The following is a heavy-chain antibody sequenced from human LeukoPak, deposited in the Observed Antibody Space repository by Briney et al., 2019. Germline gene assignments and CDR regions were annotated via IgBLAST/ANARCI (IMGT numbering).Heavy chain of an antibody. J-gene: IGHJ4*02. Sequence: PGGSLRLSCAASGFTFSSYVMHWVRQAPGKGLEWVAITSYDGSNEYYADSVKGRFTISRDNSKNTLYLQMNSLRAEDAAVYYCARAPVTSCRGAYCYPFDYWGQGTLVTVSS. CDR2: TSYDGSNE. CDR1: GFTFSSYV. D-gene: IGHD2-21*01. V-gene: IGHV3-30*04. CDR3: ARAPVTSCRGAYCYPFDY.